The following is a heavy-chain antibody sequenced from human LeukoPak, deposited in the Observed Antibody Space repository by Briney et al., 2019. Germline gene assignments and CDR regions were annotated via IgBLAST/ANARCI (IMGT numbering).Heavy chain of an antibody. D-gene: IGHD3-3*01. Sequence: GGSLRLSCAASGFTFSSYSVNWVRQAPGKGLEWVSSISSSSSYIYYADSVKGRFTISRDNAKNSLYLQVNSLRAEDTAVYYCASVVGFDFWSGYSAHTYYFDYWGQGTLVTVSS. V-gene: IGHV3-21*01. J-gene: IGHJ4*02. CDR3: ASVVGFDFWSGYSAHTYYFDY. CDR1: GFTFSSYS. CDR2: ISSSSSYI.